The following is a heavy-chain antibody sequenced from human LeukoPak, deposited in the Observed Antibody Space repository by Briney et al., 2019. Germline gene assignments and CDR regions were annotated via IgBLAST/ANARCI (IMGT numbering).Heavy chain of an antibody. CDR3: ARAGVGATGGIIDY. CDR2: VYPGDSES. Sequence: GESLKISCKGSGYSFSTYWIGWVRQKPGKGLEWMGIVYPGDSESRYSPSFQGQVTISADKSISTAYLQWSSLKASDTAMYYCARAGVGATGGIIDYWGQGTLVTVSS. V-gene: IGHV5-51*01. D-gene: IGHD1-26*01. CDR1: GYSFSTYW. J-gene: IGHJ4*02.